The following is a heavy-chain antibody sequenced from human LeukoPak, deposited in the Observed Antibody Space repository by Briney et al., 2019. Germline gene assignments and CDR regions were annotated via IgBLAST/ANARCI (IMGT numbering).Heavy chain of an antibody. D-gene: IGHD6-19*01. CDR2: ISSGSSYI. CDR3: ARTYSNGWPDY. Sequence: PGGSLRLSCAASGFTFSSYSMNWVRQAPGKGLEWVSSISSGSSYIYYADSVKDRFTISRDNAKNSLYLQMNSLRGEDTAVYYCARTYSNGWPDYWGQGTLVTVSS. J-gene: IGHJ4*02. V-gene: IGHV3-21*01. CDR1: GFTFSSYS.